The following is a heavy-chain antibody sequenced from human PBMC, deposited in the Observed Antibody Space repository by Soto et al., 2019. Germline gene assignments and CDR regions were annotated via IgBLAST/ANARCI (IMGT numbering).Heavy chain of an antibody. V-gene: IGHV1-3*04. CDR3: ASGHCSGDCYSDY. J-gene: IGHJ4*02. CDR1: GYTFTNYP. CDR2: ISTGISNT. Sequence: ASVKVSCKASGYTFTNYPMHWVRQAPGQGLEWLGWISTGISNTKCSQRFQGRVTITWDTSATTTYIELTSLRSEDTAVYYCASGHCSGDCYSDYWGQGTLVTVSS. D-gene: IGHD2-21*02.